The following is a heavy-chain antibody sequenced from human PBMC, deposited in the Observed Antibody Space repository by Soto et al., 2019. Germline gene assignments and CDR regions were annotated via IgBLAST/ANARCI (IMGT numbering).Heavy chain of an antibody. Sequence: QVQLVESGGGVVQPGRSLKLSCAASGFTFSNYGMHWVRQAPGKGLEWVALISHDGGNQYYVESVKGRFTISRDNSKNTLYLQMNSLRAEDTTVYYCAKDRPVKGRSGSLRSWGQGTLVTVSS. CDR1: GFTFSNYG. CDR3: AKDRPVKGRSGSLRS. CDR2: ISHDGGNQ. V-gene: IGHV3-30*18. J-gene: IGHJ5*02.